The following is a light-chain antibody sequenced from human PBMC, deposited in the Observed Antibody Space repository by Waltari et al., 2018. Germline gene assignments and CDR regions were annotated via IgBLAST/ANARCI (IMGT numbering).Light chain of an antibody. CDR3: QHYVRLPVS. CDR2: DAS. CDR1: QSVGKF. Sequence: SCRARQSVGKFLAWYQQKPGQAPGLLIDDASIRATGIPDRFSVSGSGTDFSLTISRLEPEDFALYYCQHYVRLPVSFGQGTKVGIK. J-gene: IGKJ1*01. V-gene: IGKV3-20*01.